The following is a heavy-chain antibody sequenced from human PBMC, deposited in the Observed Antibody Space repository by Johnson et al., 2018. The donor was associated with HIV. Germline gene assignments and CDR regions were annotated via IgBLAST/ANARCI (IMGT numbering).Heavy chain of an antibody. CDR3: ARSGGCYQRAHDAFDI. CDR1: GFTFSSYA. J-gene: IGHJ3*02. CDR2: ISYDGSNK. Sequence: QVQLVESGGGVVQPGRSLRLSCAASGFTFSSYAMHWVRQAPGKGLEWVAVISYDGSNKYYADSVKGRFTISRDNSKNTLYLQMNSLRAEDTSVYYCARSGGCYQRAHDAFDIWGQGTMVTVSS. D-gene: IGHD1-26*01. V-gene: IGHV3-30*04.